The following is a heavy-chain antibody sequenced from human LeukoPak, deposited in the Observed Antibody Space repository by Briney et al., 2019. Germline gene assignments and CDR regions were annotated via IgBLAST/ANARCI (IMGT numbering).Heavy chain of an antibody. CDR1: GGSISSSY. J-gene: IGHJ5*02. V-gene: IGHV4-4*07. CDR2: IYTSGST. CDR3: AREHYYGSASYNWFDP. Sequence: PSETLSLTCTVSGGSISSSYWTWIRQPAGKGLEWIGRIYTSGSTNYNPSLKSRVTISVDTSKNQFSLKLSSVTAADTAVYYCAREHYYGSASYNWFDPWGQGTLVTVSS. D-gene: IGHD3-10*01.